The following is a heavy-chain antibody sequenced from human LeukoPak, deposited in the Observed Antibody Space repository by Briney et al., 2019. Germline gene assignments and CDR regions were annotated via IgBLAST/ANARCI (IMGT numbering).Heavy chain of an antibody. Sequence: GGSLRLSCAASGFTFSSYAMSWVRQAPGKGLEWVSSVNDRGTGTYYADSVKGRFTISRDNSKNTLSLQMNSLRAEDTAVYYCAKDPSIVVVPAAIHGNWFDPWGQGTLVTVSS. V-gene: IGHV3-23*01. CDR3: AKDPSIVVVPAAIHGNWFDP. J-gene: IGHJ5*02. D-gene: IGHD2-2*02. CDR1: GFTFSSYA. CDR2: VNDRGTGT.